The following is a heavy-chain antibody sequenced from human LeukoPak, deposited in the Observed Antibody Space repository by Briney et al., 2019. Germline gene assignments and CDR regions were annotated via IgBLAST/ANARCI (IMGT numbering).Heavy chain of an antibody. Sequence: PGGSLRLSCAASGFTFSSYAMSWVRQAPGKGVEGGSAISGSGGSTYYADSVKGRFTISRHNSNNTLYLQMNSLRAEDTAVYYCAKDRRYFDYWGQGTLVTVSS. V-gene: IGHV3-23*01. CDR3: AKDRRYFDY. CDR1: GFTFSSYA. J-gene: IGHJ4*02. D-gene: IGHD3-9*01. CDR2: ISGSGGST.